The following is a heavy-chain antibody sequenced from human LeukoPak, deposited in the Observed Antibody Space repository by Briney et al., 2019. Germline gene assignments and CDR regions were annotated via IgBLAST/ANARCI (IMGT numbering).Heavy chain of an antibody. V-gene: IGHV3-23*01. Sequence: GGSLRLSCAASGITFGSSSMSWVRQAPGKGLEWVAGIGSSGATTYYADSLKGRFTISRDNSKNTLYLQMNSLRAEDTAVYYCAGRTVVPGTLEFWGQGILVTVSS. CDR3: AGRTVVPGTLEF. J-gene: IGHJ4*01. CDR1: GITFGSSS. D-gene: IGHD6-19*01. CDR2: IGSSGATT.